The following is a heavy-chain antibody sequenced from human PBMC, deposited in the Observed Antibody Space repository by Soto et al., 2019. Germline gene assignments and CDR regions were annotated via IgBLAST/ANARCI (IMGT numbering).Heavy chain of an antibody. CDR3: ARPRTAVTRQDFWSGYYGYYYYGMDV. J-gene: IGHJ6*02. CDR2: IYYSGST. V-gene: IGHV4-39*01. CDR1: GGSISSSSYY. Sequence: SETLSLTCTVSGGSISSSSYYWGWIRQPPGKGLEWIGSIYYSGSTYYNPSLKSRVTISVDTSKNQFSLKLSSVTAADTAVYYCARPRTAVTRQDFWSGYYGYYYYGMDVWGQETTVTVS. D-gene: IGHD3-3*01.